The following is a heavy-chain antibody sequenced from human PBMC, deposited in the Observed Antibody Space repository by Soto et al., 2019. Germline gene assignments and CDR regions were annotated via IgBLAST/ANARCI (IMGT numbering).Heavy chain of an antibody. V-gene: IGHV1-3*01. J-gene: IGHJ1*01. Sequence: ASVKVSCKASKYIFTSYAMHWVRQAPGQTLEWMGWINAGNGNTKYSQKFQGRVTITRDTSASTAYMELSSLRSEDTAVYYCTRSSSGWGRPGAEYFQHWGQGTLVTVSS. CDR1: KYIFTSYA. CDR2: INAGNGNT. CDR3: TRSSSGWGRPGAEYFQH. D-gene: IGHD6-19*01.